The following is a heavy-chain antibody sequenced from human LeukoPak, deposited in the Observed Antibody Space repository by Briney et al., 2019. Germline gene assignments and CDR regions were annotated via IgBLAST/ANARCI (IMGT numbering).Heavy chain of an antibody. CDR1: GYSINSNYY. V-gene: IGHV4-38-2*01. D-gene: IGHD5-12*01. CDR2: IYYTGNT. J-gene: IGHJ5*02. Sequence: SETLSLTCAVSGYSINSNYYWGWIRQPPGKGLEWIGSIYYTGNTYYNASLKSRVTISADTSKNQFSLHLTSVTAADTGIYYCARMLDMVTTMDWLDPWGQGTLVTVSP. CDR3: ARMLDMVTTMDWLDP.